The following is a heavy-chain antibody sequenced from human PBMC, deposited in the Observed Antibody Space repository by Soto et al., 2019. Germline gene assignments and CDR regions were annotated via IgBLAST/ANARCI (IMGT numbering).Heavy chain of an antibody. CDR1: GGTFSTSA. CDR3: ARDKDRQQLGGKYYYIVDV. D-gene: IGHD3-3*02. Sequence: QVQLMQSGAEVKKPGSSVKVSCKASGGTFSTSAISWVRQAPGEGLEWVGGIMPVFATPDYAQKFQGGVTIFADESTTTADLELTSLTTNDTAVYYCARDKDRQQLGGKYYYIVDVWGQGTAITVSS. J-gene: IGHJ6*02. CDR2: IMPVFATP. V-gene: IGHV1-69*12.